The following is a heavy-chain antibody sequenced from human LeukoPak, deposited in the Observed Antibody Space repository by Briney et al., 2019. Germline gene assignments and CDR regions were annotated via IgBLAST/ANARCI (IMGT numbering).Heavy chain of an antibody. J-gene: IGHJ4*01. D-gene: IGHD2-15*01. V-gene: IGHV3-21*01. CDR2: ISSSSSYI. Sequence: PGGSLRLSCAASGFTFSSYSMNWVRQAPGKGLEWVSSISSSSSYIYYADSVKGRFTISRDNSKNTLYLQMNSLRAEDTAVYYCAKDSGDQGGWWYSDYWGQGTLVTVSS. CDR3: AKDSGDQGGWWYSDY. CDR1: GFTFSSYS.